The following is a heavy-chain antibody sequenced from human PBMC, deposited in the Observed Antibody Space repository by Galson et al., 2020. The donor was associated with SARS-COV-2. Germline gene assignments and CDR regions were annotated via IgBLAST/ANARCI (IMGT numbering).Heavy chain of an antibody. D-gene: IGHD4-17*01. V-gene: IGHV4-39*01. CDR1: GGSISSSSSY. Sequence: SETLSLTCTVSGGSISSSSSYWGWIRQPPGKGLEWIASFYYSGSTYYNPSLKSRVTISVDTSKNQFSLNLRSVTAADTAIYYCARHHLLAVTTSGFDYWGQGTLVTVSS. CDR2: FYYSGST. J-gene: IGHJ4*02. CDR3: ARHHLLAVTTSGFDY.